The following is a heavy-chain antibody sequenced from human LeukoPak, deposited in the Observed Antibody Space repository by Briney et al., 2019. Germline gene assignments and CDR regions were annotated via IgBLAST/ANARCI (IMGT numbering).Heavy chain of an antibody. CDR3: ARDGNYYDNSAPGY. Sequence: GGSLRLSCAASGFTVSTNYMSWVRQAPGKGLEWVSVIYSGGSTHYADSVKGRFTISRDNSKNTLYLQMNSLRAEDTAVYYCARDGNYYDNSAPGYWGQGTLVTVSS. J-gene: IGHJ4*02. D-gene: IGHD3-22*01. V-gene: IGHV3-66*01. CDR2: IYSGGST. CDR1: GFTVSTNY.